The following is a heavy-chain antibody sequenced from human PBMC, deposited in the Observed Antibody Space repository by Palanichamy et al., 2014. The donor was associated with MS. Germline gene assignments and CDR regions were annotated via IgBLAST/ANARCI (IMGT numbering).Heavy chain of an antibody. J-gene: IGHJ1*01. Sequence: EVQLLEVWGRRWCSLGGPVRLSCAASGVTFTNYGMSWVRQAPGKGLEWVSGITYVASRTYYADSVKGRFTISRDISKNTLYLQMTSLGAEDTALYYCAADVGWDRGSYYRYSQYWGQGTLVTVSS. CDR3: AADVGWDRGSYYRYSQY. V-gene: IGHV3-23*01. CDR1: GVTFTNYG. D-gene: IGHD1-26*01. CDR2: ITYVASRT.